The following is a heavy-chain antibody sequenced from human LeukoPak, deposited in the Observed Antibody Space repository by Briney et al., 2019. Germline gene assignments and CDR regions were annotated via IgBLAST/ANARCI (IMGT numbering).Heavy chain of an antibody. J-gene: IGHJ4*02. CDR1: GGSISNYY. CDR3: ARGARTFDY. Sequence: SETLSLTCTVSGGSISNYYWSWIRQPPGKRLEWIGYVSYSGSTNYNPSLKSRVTISVDTSKNQFSLKLSSVTAADTAVYYCARGARTFDYWGQGTLVTVSS. D-gene: IGHD3-16*01. V-gene: IGHV4-59*01. CDR2: VSYSGST.